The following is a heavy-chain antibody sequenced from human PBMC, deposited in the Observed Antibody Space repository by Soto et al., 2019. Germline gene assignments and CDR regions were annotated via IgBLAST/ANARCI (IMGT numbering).Heavy chain of an antibody. Sequence: GGSLRLSCTASGFTFGDYAMSWFRQAPGKGLEWVGFIRSKAYGGTTEYAASVKGRFTISRDDSKSIAYLQMNSLKTEDTAVYYCTRGFKYSSPYYFDYWGQGTLVTVSS. D-gene: IGHD6-6*01. CDR1: GFTFGDYA. CDR2: IRSKAYGGTT. CDR3: TRGFKYSSPYYFDY. J-gene: IGHJ4*02. V-gene: IGHV3-49*03.